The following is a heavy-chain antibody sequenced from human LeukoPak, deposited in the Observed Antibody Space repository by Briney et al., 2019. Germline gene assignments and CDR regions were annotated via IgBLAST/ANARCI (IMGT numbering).Heavy chain of an antibody. CDR1: GFSFNNYG. D-gene: IGHD3/OR15-3a*01. Sequence: PGGSLRLSCAASGFSFNNYGMHWVRQAPGKGLEWVAFIEYAGTNKYYGDSVKGRFTISTDNSKNTLYLQMNSLRTEDTAMYYCAKEGTGYYGTIDYWGQGTLVTVSS. CDR2: IEYAGTNK. V-gene: IGHV3-30*02. CDR3: AKEGTGYYGTIDY. J-gene: IGHJ4*02.